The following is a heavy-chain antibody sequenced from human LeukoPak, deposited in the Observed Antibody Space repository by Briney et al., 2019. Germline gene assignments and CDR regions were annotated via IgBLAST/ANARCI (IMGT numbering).Heavy chain of an antibody. Sequence: SQTLSLTSAISGDSVSSNSAAWNWIRQSPSRGLEWLGRTYYRSKWYNDYAVSVKSRITINPDTSKNQFSLQLNSVTPEDTAVYYCASQGIRGYSYGYWYFDLWGRGTLVTVSS. CDR1: GDSVSSNSAA. J-gene: IGHJ2*01. CDR3: ASQGIRGYSYGYWYFDL. D-gene: IGHD5-18*01. CDR2: TYYRSKWYN. V-gene: IGHV6-1*01.